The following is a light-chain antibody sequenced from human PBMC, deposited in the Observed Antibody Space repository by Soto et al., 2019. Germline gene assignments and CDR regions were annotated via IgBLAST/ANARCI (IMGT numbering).Light chain of an antibody. CDR3: QQYGSSPLT. J-gene: IGKJ4*01. Sequence: EFVLTQSPGTLSLSPGERATLSCRASQSVSSSYLAWYPQKHGQXPRLLIYGASSRATGIPDRFSGSGSGTDLTINISRLEPEDVEVYDCQQYGSSPLTFGGGTKVDIK. CDR1: QSVSSSY. CDR2: GAS. V-gene: IGKV3-20*01.